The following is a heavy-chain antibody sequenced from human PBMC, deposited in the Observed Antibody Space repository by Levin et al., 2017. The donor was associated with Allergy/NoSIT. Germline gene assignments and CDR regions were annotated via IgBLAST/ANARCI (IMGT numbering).Heavy chain of an antibody. CDR1: GFTFGDYD. CDR2: IRNKVYGETI. Sequence: GGSLRLSCTVSGFTFGDYDMSWFRQAPGKGLEWVAFIRNKVYGETIEYAASVKGRFTISRDDSKSIASLQMNSLKSEDTGVYYCTRKTWRYDSDIWGQGTMVTVSS. V-gene: IGHV3-49*03. J-gene: IGHJ3*02. CDR3: TRKTWRYDSDI. D-gene: IGHD3-3*01.